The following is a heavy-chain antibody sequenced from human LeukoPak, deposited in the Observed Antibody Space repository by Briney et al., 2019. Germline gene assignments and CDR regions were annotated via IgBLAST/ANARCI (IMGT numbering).Heavy chain of an antibody. J-gene: IGHJ6*03. CDR2: IYSGGST. Sequence: GGSLRLSCAASGFTVSSNYMSWVRQAPGKGLERVSVIYSGGSTYYADSVKGRFTISRDNSKNTLYLQMNSLRAEDTAVYYCASQHLNGDPRDYYYYYMDVWGKGTTVTVSS. D-gene: IGHD4-17*01. V-gene: IGHV3-53*01. CDR1: GFTVSSNY. CDR3: ASQHLNGDPRDYYYYYMDV.